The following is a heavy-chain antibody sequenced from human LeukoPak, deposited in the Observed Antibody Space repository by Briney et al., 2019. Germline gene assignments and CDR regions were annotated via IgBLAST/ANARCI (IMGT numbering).Heavy chain of an antibody. CDR1: GVTVSSYA. V-gene: IGHV1-69*13. CDR3: ARSTPQDSSWYPSFDY. D-gene: IGHD6-13*01. J-gene: IGHJ4*02. Sequence: ASVKVSCKASGVTVSSYAISWVRQAPGQGLEWMGGIIPIFGTANYAQKFQGRVTITADESTSTVYMELSSLRSEDTAVYYCARSTPQDSSWYPSFDYWGQGTLVTVSS. CDR2: IIPIFGTA.